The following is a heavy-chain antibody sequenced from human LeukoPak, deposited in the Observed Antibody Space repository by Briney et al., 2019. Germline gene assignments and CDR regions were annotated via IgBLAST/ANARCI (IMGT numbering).Heavy chain of an antibody. D-gene: IGHD2-2*01. CDR2: INHSGST. CDR3: ARSVVPAEDYYYGMDV. CDR1: GGSFSGYY. Sequence: KSSETLSLTCAVYGGSFSGYYWSWIRQPPGKGLEWIGEINHSGSTNYNPSLKSRVTISVDTSKNQFSLKLSSVTAADTAVYYCARSVVPAEDYYYGMDVWGQGTTVTVSS. J-gene: IGHJ6*02. V-gene: IGHV4-34*01.